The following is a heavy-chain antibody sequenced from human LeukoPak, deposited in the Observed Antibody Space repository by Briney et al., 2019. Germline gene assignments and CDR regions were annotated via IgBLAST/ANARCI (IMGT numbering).Heavy chain of an antibody. CDR3: ARGKPYCSSTSCSYYFDY. D-gene: IGHD2-2*01. V-gene: IGHV3-21*01. CDR2: ISSSSSYI. J-gene: IGHJ4*02. Sequence: GGSLRLSCAASGFTFSSYSMNWVRQAPGKGLEWVSSISSSSSYIYYADSVKGRFTISRDNAKNSLYLQMNSLRAEDTAVYYCARGKPYCSSTSCSYYFDYWGQGTLVAVSS. CDR1: GFTFSSYS.